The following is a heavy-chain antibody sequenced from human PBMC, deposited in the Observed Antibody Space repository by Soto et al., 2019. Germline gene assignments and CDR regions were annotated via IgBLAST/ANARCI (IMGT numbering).Heavy chain of an antibody. CDR2: ISAYNGNT. D-gene: IGHD3-9*01. J-gene: IGHJ4*02. CDR3: ARDPPDFTGYASLPDY. CDR1: GYRLSSYG. Sequence: ASVKVSCKASGYRLSSYGVSRVRQANRQGLEWMGWISAYNGNTNYAQKLQGRVTMTTDTSTSTAYMELRSLRSDDTAVYYCARDPPDFTGYASLPDYWGQGTLVTVSS. V-gene: IGHV1-18*01.